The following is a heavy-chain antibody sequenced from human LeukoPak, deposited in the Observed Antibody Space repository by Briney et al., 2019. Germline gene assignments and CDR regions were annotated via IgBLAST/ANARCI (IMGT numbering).Heavy chain of an antibody. D-gene: IGHD3-3*01. Sequence: SETLSLTCAVYGGSFSGYYWSWIRQPPGKGLEWIGEINHSGSTNYNPSLKSRVTISVDTSKNQFSLKLSSVTAADTAVYYCTRGPPRSGRSGYYRNGAYYYYGMTSGAKGPRSPSP. CDR1: GGSFSGYY. CDR3: TRGPPRSGRSGYYRNGAYYYYGMTS. J-gene: IGHJ6*02. V-gene: IGHV4-34*01. CDR2: INHSGST.